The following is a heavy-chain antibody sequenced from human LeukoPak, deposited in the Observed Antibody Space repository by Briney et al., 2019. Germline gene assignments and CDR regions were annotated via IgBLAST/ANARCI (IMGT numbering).Heavy chain of an antibody. J-gene: IGHJ4*02. V-gene: IGHV4-39*07. CDR3: ATTTIRLGY. CDR2: IYYSGTT. D-gene: IGHD1-26*01. CDR1: GGSISSSSKH. Sequence: SETLSLTCTVSGGSISSSSKHWGWIRQPPGKGLEWIGSIYYSGTTYYNPSLKSRVTISVDTSKNQFSLKLSSVTAADTAVYYCATTTIRLGYWGQGTLVTVSS.